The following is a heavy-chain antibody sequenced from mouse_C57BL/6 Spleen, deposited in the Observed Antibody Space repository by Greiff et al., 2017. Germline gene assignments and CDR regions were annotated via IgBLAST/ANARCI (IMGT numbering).Heavy chain of an antibody. J-gene: IGHJ4*01. D-gene: IGHD2-4*01. CDR3: AHYDFYAMDY. Sequence: EVQVVESGPGLVKPSQSLSLTCSVTGYSITSGYYWNWIRQFPGNKLEWMGYISYDGSNNYNPSLKNRISITRDTSKNQFFLKLNSVTTEDTATYYCAHYDFYAMDYWGQGTSVTVSS. V-gene: IGHV3-6*01. CDR2: ISYDGSN. CDR1: GYSITSGYY.